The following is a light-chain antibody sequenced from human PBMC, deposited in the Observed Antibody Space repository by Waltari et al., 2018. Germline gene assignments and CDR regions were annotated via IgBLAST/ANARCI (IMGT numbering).Light chain of an antibody. CDR3: TSYTTGSTLVV. J-gene: IGLJ3*02. Sequence: QSALTQPASVSGSPGKSITITCTGTSSDVGAFNFVSWYQEHHGKAPKLLIYDVVNRPSVFSNRFSGSKSGKTSSLTISGLHAEDEADYYCTSYTTGSTLVVFGGGTKLTVL. CDR1: SSDVGAFNF. V-gene: IGLV2-14*03. CDR2: DVV.